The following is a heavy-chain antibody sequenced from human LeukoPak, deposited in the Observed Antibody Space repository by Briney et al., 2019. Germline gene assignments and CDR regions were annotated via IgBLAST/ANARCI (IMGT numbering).Heavy chain of an antibody. CDR1: GFTFSSYN. CDR3: ARGPPYGDYESEFDY. V-gene: IGHV3-21*01. Sequence: GGSLRLSCAASGFTFSSYNMNWVRQAPGKRLEWVSSITSSSSYVFYADSVKGRFTISRDNAKNSLYLQMNSLRAEDTAVYYCARGPPYGDYESEFDYWGQGTLVTVSS. D-gene: IGHD4-17*01. J-gene: IGHJ4*02. CDR2: ITSSSSYV.